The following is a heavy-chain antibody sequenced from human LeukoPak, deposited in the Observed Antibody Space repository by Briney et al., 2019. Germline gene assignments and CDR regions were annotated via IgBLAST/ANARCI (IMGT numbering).Heavy chain of an antibody. CDR3: ARDVSEENDSSSRIHLDS. CDR2: ISYDGSNK. D-gene: IGHD6-6*01. Sequence: KSGGSLRLSCAASGFTFSSYAMHWVRQAPGKGLEWVAVISYDGSNKYYADSVKGRFTISRDNSKNTLYLQMNSLRGEDTAVYYCARDVSEENDSSSRIHLDSWGQGTLVSVSS. V-gene: IGHV3-30*04. J-gene: IGHJ4*02. CDR1: GFTFSSYA.